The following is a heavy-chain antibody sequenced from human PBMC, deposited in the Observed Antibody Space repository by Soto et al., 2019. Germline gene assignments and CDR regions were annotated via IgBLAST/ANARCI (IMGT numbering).Heavy chain of an antibody. CDR1: DGSISTYDW. J-gene: IGHJ4*02. CDR2: MFHSGGA. CDR3: ATGNVDSMLEY. V-gene: IGHV4-4*02. D-gene: IGHD3-3*01. Sequence: QVQLHESGPGLVKPSETLSLTCVVSDGSISTYDWWTWVRQPPGKGLEWIGKMFHSGGADYSPSLKSRVTISADSSKNHLSLRLTAVTAADTSFYYCATGNVDSMLEYWGQGTQVAVSS.